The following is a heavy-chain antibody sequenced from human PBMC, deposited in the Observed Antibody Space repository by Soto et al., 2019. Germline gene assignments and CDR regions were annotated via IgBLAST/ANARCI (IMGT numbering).Heavy chain of an antibody. V-gene: IGHV4-59*01. Sequence: SETLSLTCTVSGGSISSYYWSWIRQPPGKGLEWIGYIYYSGSTNYNPSLKSRVTISVDTSKNQFSLKLSSVTAADTAVYYCARAPSRYSSSWYGTADAFDIWGQGTRVTVSS. D-gene: IGHD6-13*01. J-gene: IGHJ3*02. CDR3: ARAPSRYSSSWYGTADAFDI. CDR2: IYYSGST. CDR1: GGSISSYY.